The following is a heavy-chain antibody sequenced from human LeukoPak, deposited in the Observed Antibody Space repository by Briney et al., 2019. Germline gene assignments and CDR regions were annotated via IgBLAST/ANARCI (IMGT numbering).Heavy chain of an antibody. CDR1: GFTFSSYG. CDR3: AKAPIAAAGSHYYYYYYMDV. CDR2: ISGSGGST. Sequence: GGSLRLSCAASGFTFSSYGMSWVRQAPGKGLEWVSAISGSGGSTYYADSVKGRFTISRDNSKNTLYLQMNSLRAEDTAVYYCAKAPIAAAGSHYYYYYYMDVWGKGTTVTISS. J-gene: IGHJ6*03. D-gene: IGHD6-13*01. V-gene: IGHV3-23*01.